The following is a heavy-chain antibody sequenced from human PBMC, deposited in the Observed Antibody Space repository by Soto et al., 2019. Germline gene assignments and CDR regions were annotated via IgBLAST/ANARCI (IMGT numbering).Heavy chain of an antibody. V-gene: IGHV3-53*01. J-gene: IGHJ6*04. CDR1: GLTVSNAY. Sequence: EVQLVESGGGLIQPGGSLRLSCAASGLTVSNAYMAWVRQSPGMGLEWVSVIYDNGTTYYAGSVKGRFTISRDTSTNTLSLQMDSLRAEDTAVYYCVRPLPSGRTYGLDVWGKGTTVTVSS. CDR2: IYDNGTT. CDR3: VRPLPSGRTYGLDV. D-gene: IGHD3-10*01.